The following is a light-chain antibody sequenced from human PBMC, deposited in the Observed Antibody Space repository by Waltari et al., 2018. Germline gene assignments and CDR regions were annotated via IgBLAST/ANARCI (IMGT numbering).Light chain of an antibody. J-gene: IGLJ3*02. CDR3: SSYAGSNHLV. Sequence: QSALTQPPSASGSPGQSVTISCTGTSSDVGGYNYVPWYQHHPGKAPKLMVYEVNKRPSGGPDRFSGAKSGNAASLTVSGLQAEDESDYYCSSYAGSNHLVFGGGTKLTVL. V-gene: IGLV2-8*01. CDR2: EVN. CDR1: SSDVGGYNY.